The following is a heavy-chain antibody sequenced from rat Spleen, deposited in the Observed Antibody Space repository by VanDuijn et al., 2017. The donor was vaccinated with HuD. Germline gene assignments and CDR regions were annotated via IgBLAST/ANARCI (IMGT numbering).Heavy chain of an antibody. J-gene: IGHJ3*01. CDR2: ISTGGGNT. V-gene: IGHV5S13*01. Sequence: EVQLVKSGGGLVQPGRSLKLSCAASGFTFNNYGMAWVRQAPTKGLEWVAAISTGGGNTYYRDSVKGRFTISRDNAKNTLYLQMDSLRSEDTATYYCARPDYGYPFAYWGQGTLVTVSS. CDR3: ARPDYGYPFAY. CDR1: GFTFNNYG. D-gene: IGHD1-7*01.